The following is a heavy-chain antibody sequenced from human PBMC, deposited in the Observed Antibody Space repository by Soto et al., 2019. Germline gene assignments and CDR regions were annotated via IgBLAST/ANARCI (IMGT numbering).Heavy chain of an antibody. D-gene: IGHD3-22*01. CDR1: GGSISTSN. CDR3: ARDIYDSSGYYLDFDY. CDR2: ISSSSSTI. Sequence: ETLSLTCAVSGGSISTSNWWSWVRQAPGKGLEWVSYISSSSSTIYYADSVKGRFTISRDNAKNSLYLQMNSLRDEDTAVYYCARDIYDSSGYYLDFDYWGQGTLVTVPQ. J-gene: IGHJ4*02. V-gene: IGHV3-48*02.